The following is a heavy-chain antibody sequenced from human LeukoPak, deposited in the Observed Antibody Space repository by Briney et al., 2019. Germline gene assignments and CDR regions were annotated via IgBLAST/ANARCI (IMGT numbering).Heavy chain of an antibody. V-gene: IGHV3-23*01. Sequence: GGSLRLSCAASGFAFSSYDMNWVRQAAGKGLEWVSQISGTGDNSDYADSVKGRFTISRDNSKRTLYLQLNNLRVEDTAIYYCAFPAHHWLVRGAFDIWGQGTVVTVSS. CDR3: AFPAHHWLVRGAFDI. J-gene: IGHJ3*02. D-gene: IGHD6-19*01. CDR2: ISGTGDNS. CDR1: GFAFSSYD.